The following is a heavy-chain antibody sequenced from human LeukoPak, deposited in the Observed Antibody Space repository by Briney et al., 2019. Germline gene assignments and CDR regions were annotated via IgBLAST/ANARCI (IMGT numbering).Heavy chain of an antibody. CDR1: GFTFSSYA. D-gene: IGHD2-15*01. V-gene: IGHV3-23*01. Sequence: GGSLRLSCAASGFTFSSYAMNWVRQAPGRGLEWVSGFSGSGGTTYYADSVKGRFTISRDNSKNTLYLQMNSLRAEDTAVYYCAGEDIVVVVAATSAFDIWGQGTMVTVSS. J-gene: IGHJ3*02. CDR3: AGEDIVVVVAATSAFDI. CDR2: FSGSGGTT.